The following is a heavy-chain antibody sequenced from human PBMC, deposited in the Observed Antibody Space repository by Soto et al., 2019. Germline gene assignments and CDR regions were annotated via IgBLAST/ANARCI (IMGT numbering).Heavy chain of an antibody. Sequence: QVQLVQSGAEVKRPGSSVKVSCRASGGTFSTYAISWVRQAPGQGLEWMGGSIPFFGTTNFAQKFQGRVTISADKSTSTAYMELSSLRSEDTAVYYCATAPIAARRNFDYWGQGTLVTVSS. V-gene: IGHV1-69*06. CDR1: GGTFSTYA. J-gene: IGHJ4*02. CDR2: SIPFFGTT. D-gene: IGHD6-6*01. CDR3: ATAPIAARRNFDY.